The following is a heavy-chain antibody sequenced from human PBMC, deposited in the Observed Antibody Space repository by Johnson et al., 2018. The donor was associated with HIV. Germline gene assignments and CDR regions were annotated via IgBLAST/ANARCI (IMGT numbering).Heavy chain of an antibody. Sequence: HVQLVESGGGVVQPGRSLRLSCAASRFTFSSYAMHWVRQAPGKGLEWVAIISYDGSNKNYADSVKGRFTVSRDNSKNTLFLQMNGLRAEDTAVYYCAREGRTGPDTLDIWGQGTMLTVSS. J-gene: IGHJ3*02. V-gene: IGHV3-30*04. CDR2: ISYDGSNK. CDR1: RFTFSSYA. CDR3: AREGRTGPDTLDI.